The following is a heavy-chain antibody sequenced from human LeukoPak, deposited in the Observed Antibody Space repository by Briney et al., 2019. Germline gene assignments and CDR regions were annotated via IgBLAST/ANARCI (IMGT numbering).Heavy chain of an antibody. Sequence: SETLSLTCTVSGGSISSSSYYWGWIRQPPGKGLEWIGSIYYSGSTYYNPSLKSRVTISVDTSKNQFSLKLSSVTAADTAVYYCARADSGWYSSNFDYWGQGTLVTVSS. CDR2: IYYSGST. CDR3: ARADSGWYSSNFDY. CDR1: GGSISSSSYY. V-gene: IGHV4-39*07. D-gene: IGHD6-19*01. J-gene: IGHJ4*02.